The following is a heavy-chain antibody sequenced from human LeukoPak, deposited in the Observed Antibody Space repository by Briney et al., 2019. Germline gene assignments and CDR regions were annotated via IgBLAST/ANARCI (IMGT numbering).Heavy chain of an antibody. Sequence: ASVKVSCKTSGYTFTSYYMHWVRQAPGQGLDWMGIINPSGGSTSYAQKFQGRVTMTRDTSTSTVYMEPSSLRSEDTAVYYCARDWGSERDLLTGYYIYWGQGTLVTVSS. V-gene: IGHV1-46*01. CDR2: INPSGGST. J-gene: IGHJ4*02. CDR1: GYTFTSYY. D-gene: IGHD3-9*01. CDR3: ARDWGSERDLLTGYYIY.